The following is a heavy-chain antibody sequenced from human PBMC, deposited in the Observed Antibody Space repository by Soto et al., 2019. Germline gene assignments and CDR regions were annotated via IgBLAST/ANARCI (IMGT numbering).Heavy chain of an antibody. CDR3: TTAFYSSSWPYLYYYYYYGMDV. D-gene: IGHD6-13*01. V-gene: IGHV3-15*07. J-gene: IGHJ6*02. CDR1: GFTFSNAW. Sequence: GGSLRLSCAASGFTFSNAWMNWVRQAPGKGLEWVGRIKSKTDGGTTDYAAPVKGRFTISRDDSKNTLYLQMNSLKTEDTAVYYCTTAFYSSSWPYLYYYYYYGMDVWGQGTTVTVSS. CDR2: IKSKTDGGTT.